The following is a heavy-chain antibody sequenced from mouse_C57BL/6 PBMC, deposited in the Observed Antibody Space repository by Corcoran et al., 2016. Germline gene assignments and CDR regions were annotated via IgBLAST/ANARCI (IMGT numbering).Heavy chain of an antibody. CDR2: INPYNGGT. CDR1: GYTFTDYY. D-gene: IGHD2-4*01. J-gene: IGHJ3*01. CDR3: ERGGIYYDYDRASWFAY. V-gene: IGHV1-19*01. Sequence: EVQLQQSGPVLVKPGASVKMSCKASGYTFTDYYMNWVKQSHGKSLEWIGVINPYNGGTSYNQKFKGKATLTVDKSSSTAYMELNSLTSEDSAVYSCERGGIYYDYDRASWFAYWGQGTLVTVSA.